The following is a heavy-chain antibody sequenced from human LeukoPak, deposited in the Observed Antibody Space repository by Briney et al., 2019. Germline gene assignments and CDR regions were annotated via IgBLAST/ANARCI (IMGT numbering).Heavy chain of an antibody. CDR2: ISAYNGNT. D-gene: IGHD4-17*01. J-gene: IGHJ6*02. CDR3: ARVLGDYEYYYGMDV. V-gene: IGHV1-18*01. Sequence: GESLKISCKGSGYTFTSYGISWVRQAPGQGLEWMGWISAYNGNTNYAQKFQGRVTITADESTSTAYMELSSLRSEDTAVYYCARVLGDYEYYYGMDVWGQGTTVTVSS. CDR1: GYTFTSYG.